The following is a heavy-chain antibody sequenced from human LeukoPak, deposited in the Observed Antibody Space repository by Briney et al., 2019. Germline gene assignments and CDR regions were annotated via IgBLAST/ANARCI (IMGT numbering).Heavy chain of an antibody. D-gene: IGHD6-13*01. CDR1: GFTFSSYA. CDR2: ISDDGSNK. CDR3: ARVVAAGTYYYYYYGMDV. V-gene: IGHV3-30-3*01. J-gene: IGHJ6*02. Sequence: PGRSLRLSCAASGFTFSSYAMHWVRQAPGKGLEWVAVISDDGSNKYYADSVKGRFTISRDNSKNTLYLQMNSLRAEDTAVYYCARVVAAGTYYYYYYGMDVCGQGTTVTVSS.